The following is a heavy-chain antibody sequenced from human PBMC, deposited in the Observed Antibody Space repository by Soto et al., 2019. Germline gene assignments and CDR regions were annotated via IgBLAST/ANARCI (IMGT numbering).Heavy chain of an antibody. CDR2: IYHGGST. D-gene: IGHD5-12*01. Sequence: QVQLRESGSGLVKPSQTLSLTCSVSGASVTRDGNCWTWIRQPPGKGLEFVASIYHGGSTFYNPSRRRRVTLPLDRSTNQFALTLTSVTAADTAVYYCAREVDGYRQSDDWGQGTLVTVSS. J-gene: IGHJ4*02. CDR1: GASVTRDGNC. V-gene: IGHV4-30-2*01. CDR3: AREVDGYRQSDD.